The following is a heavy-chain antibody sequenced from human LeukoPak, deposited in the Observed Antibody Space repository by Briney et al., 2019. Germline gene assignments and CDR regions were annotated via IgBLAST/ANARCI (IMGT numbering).Heavy chain of an antibody. V-gene: IGHV1-18*01. Sequence: GASVKVSCKASSYRSPNYGITWVRQAPGHGLEWMGCISTYNGNTQYAQNLQGRVTLTTDSSTNTVYMELRSLTSDDTAVYYCAIPAKGAYFYYYMDVWGEGTSVTVS. J-gene: IGHJ6*03. CDR2: ISTYNGNT. CDR1: SYRSPNYG. CDR3: AIPAKGAYFYYYMDV.